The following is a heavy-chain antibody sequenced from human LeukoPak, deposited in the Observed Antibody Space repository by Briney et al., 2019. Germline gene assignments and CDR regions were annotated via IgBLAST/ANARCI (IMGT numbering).Heavy chain of an antibody. V-gene: IGHV3-48*01. CDR3: ARDGPPVGAGEFDY. CDR2: IGSSSI. D-gene: IGHD3-10*01. CDR1: GFTVSLFS. Sequence: GGSRRLSCAPPGFTVSLFSMGWGRDAPGTGPDWVSYIGSSSIYADSVNRRVTISTDRAKNSLYLQMSSLRGEDTAAYYCARDGPPVGAGEFDYWGQGTPVTVSS. J-gene: IGHJ4*02.